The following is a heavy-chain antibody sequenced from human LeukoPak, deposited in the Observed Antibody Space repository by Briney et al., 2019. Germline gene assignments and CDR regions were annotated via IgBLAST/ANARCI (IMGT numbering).Heavy chain of an antibody. V-gene: IGHV3-30-3*01. CDR2: ISYDGSNK. J-gene: IGHJ6*03. CDR1: GFTFSSYA. CDR3: ARGGGYCSSTSCTGDYYYYYMDV. Sequence: PGGSLRLSCAASGFTFSSYAMHWVRQAPGKGLEWVAVISYDGSNKYYADSVKGRFTISRDNSKNTLYLQMNSLRAEDTAVYYCARGGGYCSSTSCTGDYYYYYMDVWGKGTTVTVSS. D-gene: IGHD2-2*01.